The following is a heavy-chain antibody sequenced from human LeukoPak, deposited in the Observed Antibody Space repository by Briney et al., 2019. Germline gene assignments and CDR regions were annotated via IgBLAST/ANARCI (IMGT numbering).Heavy chain of an antibody. J-gene: IGHJ4*02. Sequence: SGGSLRLSCAASGVTVGNNHMNWVRQAPGKGLEWVSLIYSGGTTHYADSVKGRFTISRDNSKNTLYLQMNNLRVDDTAVYYCARDPPAVATNTYGWGQGTLVTVSA. CDR3: ARDPPAVATNTYG. V-gene: IGHV3-66*01. D-gene: IGHD6-13*01. CDR1: GVTVGNNH. CDR2: IYSGGTT.